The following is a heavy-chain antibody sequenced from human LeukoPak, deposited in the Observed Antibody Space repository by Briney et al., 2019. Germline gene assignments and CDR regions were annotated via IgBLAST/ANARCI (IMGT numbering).Heavy chain of an antibody. J-gene: IGHJ4*02. CDR2: INHSGST. CDR1: GGSISSSSYY. Sequence: PSETLSLTCTVSGGSISSSSYYWGWIRQPPGKGLEWIGEINHSGSTNYNPSLKSRVTISVDTSKNQFSLKLSSVTAADTAVYYCARGLEGLPAAVYFDYWGQGTLVTVSS. V-gene: IGHV4-39*07. CDR3: ARGLEGLPAAVYFDY. D-gene: IGHD2-2*01.